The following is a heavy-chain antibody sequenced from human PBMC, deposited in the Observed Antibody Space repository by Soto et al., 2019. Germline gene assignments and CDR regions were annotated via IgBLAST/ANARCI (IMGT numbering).Heavy chain of an antibody. J-gene: IGHJ3*02. Sequence: QSTLKESGPTLVKPTQTLTLTCSFSGFSLSTSGVGVGWIRQPPGKALEWLAHIYWSGDEHYSPSLKSRLSITKETSKNQVVLTINNMDPVDTATYYCARGRAARPVFAFDIWGQGTMVTVSS. V-gene: IGHV2-5*01. CDR1: GFSLSTSGVG. CDR2: IYWSGDE. D-gene: IGHD6-6*01. CDR3: ARGRAARPVFAFDI.